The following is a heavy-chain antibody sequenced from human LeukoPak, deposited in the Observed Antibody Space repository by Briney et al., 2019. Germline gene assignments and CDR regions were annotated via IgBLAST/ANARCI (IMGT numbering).Heavy chain of an antibody. V-gene: IGHV4-39*01. Sequence: PSETLSLTCTVSGGSISSSSHHWAWIRQPPGKGLEWIASIYYTGNSYYNPSLRSRLNISVDSSKDQFSLRLSSVTAADTAVYYCSREHYSTSDYWGQGILVTVSS. D-gene: IGHD1/OR15-1a*01. J-gene: IGHJ4*02. CDR1: GGSISSSSHH. CDR3: SREHYSTSDY. CDR2: IYYTGNS.